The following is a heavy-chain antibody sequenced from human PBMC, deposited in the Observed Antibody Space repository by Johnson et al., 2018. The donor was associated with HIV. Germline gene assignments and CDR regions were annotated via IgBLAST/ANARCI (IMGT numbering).Heavy chain of an antibody. Sequence: VQLVESGGGLVQPGGSLRLSCAASGFTFRSYWMSWVRQAPGKGLEWVANINQDGSEDYYVDSVKGRFTISRDNAKNSLYLQLNSLTAADTAVYYCARERGPWKHLWLRDAFDIWGQGTMVTVSS. CDR2: INQDGSED. J-gene: IGHJ3*02. V-gene: IGHV3-7*01. D-gene: IGHD5-18*01. CDR3: ARERGPWKHLWLRDAFDI. CDR1: GFTFRSYW.